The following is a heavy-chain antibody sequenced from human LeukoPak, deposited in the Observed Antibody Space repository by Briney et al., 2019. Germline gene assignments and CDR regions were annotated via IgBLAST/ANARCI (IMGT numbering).Heavy chain of an antibody. CDR1: GYTFTGYY. J-gene: IGHJ4*02. CDR2: INPNSGGT. CDR3: ARGTVLRFLEWLLGPTDY. Sequence: ASVKVSCEASGYTFTGYYMHWVRQAPGQGLEWMGWINPNSGGTNYAQKFQGRVTMTRDTSISTAYMELSRLRSDDTAVYYCARGTVLRFLEWLLGPTDYWGQGTLVTVSS. V-gene: IGHV1-2*02. D-gene: IGHD3-3*01.